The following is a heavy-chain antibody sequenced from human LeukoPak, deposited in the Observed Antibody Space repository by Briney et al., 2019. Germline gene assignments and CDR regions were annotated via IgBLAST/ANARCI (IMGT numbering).Heavy chain of an antibody. D-gene: IGHD4-17*01. CDR3: ARAVSVTTPYFDY. CDR1: GYTFRNYA. CDR2: VSAYNGKT. Sequence: ASVKVSCEASGYTFRNYAIHWVRRAAGQGLEWMGWVSAYNGKTYYSQKFQGRVTMTTDTSTNTAYMELMGLRSDDSAVYYCARAVSVTTPYFDYWGQGTLVTVSS. V-gene: IGHV1-18*04. J-gene: IGHJ4*02.